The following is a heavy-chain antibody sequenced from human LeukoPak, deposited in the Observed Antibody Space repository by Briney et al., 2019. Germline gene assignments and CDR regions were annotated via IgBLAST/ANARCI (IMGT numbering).Heavy chain of an antibody. CDR1: GGSFSGYY. Sequence: SETLSLTCAVYGGSFSGYYWSWIRQPPGKGLEWIGEINHSGSTNYNPSLKSRVTISVDTSKNQFSLKLSSVTAADTAVYYCAISTYYYDSSGYSEHPFDYWGQGTLVTVSS. CDR3: AISTYYYDSSGYSEHPFDY. CDR2: INHSGST. V-gene: IGHV4-34*01. D-gene: IGHD3-22*01. J-gene: IGHJ4*02.